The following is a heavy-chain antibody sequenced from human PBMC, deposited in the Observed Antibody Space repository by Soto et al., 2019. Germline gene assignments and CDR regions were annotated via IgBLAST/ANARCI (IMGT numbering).Heavy chain of an antibody. CDR3: ARDGSSSWFYYYYYGMDV. D-gene: IGHD6-13*01. CDR1: GYTFTSYA. Sequence: ASVKVSCKXSGYTFTSYAMHWVRQAPGQRLEWMGWINAGNGNTKYSQKFQGRVTITRDTSASTAYMELSSLRSEDTAVYYCARDGSSSWFYYYYYGMDVWGQGTTVTSP. V-gene: IGHV1-3*01. CDR2: INAGNGNT. J-gene: IGHJ6*02.